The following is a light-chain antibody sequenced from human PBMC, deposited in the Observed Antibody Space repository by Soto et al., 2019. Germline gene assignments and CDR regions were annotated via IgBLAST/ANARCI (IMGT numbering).Light chain of an antibody. CDR1: SSDVGGYNY. J-gene: IGLJ1*01. Sequence: QSALTQPASLSGSPGQSITISCTGTSSDVGGYNYVSWYQQHPGKAPKLMIYDVSNRPSGVSNRFSGSKSGNTASLTISGLQAEDESDYYCSSYTSSSTLLYVFGPGTKVTVL. V-gene: IGLV2-14*01. CDR3: SSYTSSSTLLYV. CDR2: DVS.